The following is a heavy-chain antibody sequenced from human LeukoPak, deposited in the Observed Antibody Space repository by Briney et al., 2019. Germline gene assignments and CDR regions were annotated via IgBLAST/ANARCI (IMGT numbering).Heavy chain of an antibody. V-gene: IGHV3-64*01. J-gene: IGHJ6*03. D-gene: IGHD3-10*01. CDR3: ARSGGSGSSMGYYYYMDV. CDR2: ISSNGGST. Sequence: PGGSLRLSCAASGFTFSSYAMHWVRQAPGKGLEYVSAISSNGGSTYYANSVKGRFTISRDNSKNTLYLQMGSLRAEDMAVYYCARSGGSGSSMGYYYYMDVWGKGTTVTVTS. CDR1: GFTFSSYA.